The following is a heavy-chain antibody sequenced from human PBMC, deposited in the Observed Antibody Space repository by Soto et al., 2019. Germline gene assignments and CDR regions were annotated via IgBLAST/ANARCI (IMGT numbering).Heavy chain of an antibody. D-gene: IGHD1-1*01. CDR2: ISAHNGNT. Sequence: QVHLVQSGAEVKKPGASVKVSCKCSGYTFTSYGITWVRQAPGEGLEWMGWISAHNGNTDHAQKVQGRATVTRDTSTSTAYMELRSLRSDDTAVYYCARGRYGDYWGQGALVTVSS. CDR1: GYTFTSYG. J-gene: IGHJ4*02. V-gene: IGHV1-18*01. CDR3: ARGRYGDY.